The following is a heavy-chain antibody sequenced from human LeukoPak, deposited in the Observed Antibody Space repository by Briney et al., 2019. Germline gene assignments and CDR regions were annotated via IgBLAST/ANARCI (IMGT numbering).Heavy chain of an antibody. V-gene: IGHV4-34*01. J-gene: IGHJ6*03. Sequence: SETLSLTCTVSGGSLSGYYWSWIRQPPGKGLDWIGEIHHSGSTTYNPSLKSRVTIPVDTSKNQSSLKLSSVTAADTAVYYCAITAFGVATPDYYYMDVWGKGTTVTVSS. D-gene: IGHD3-3*01. CDR3: AITAFGVATPDYYYMDV. CDR2: IHHSGST. CDR1: GGSLSGYY.